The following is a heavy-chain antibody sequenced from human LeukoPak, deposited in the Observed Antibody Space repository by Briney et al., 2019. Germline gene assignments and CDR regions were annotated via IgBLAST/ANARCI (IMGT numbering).Heavy chain of an antibody. D-gene: IGHD3-10*01. J-gene: IGHJ4*02. CDR2: ISTYYGNT. V-gene: IGHV1-18*01. CDR1: GYTFTSYG. CDR3: ARVYSTNHYGSGDRPFLFDY. Sequence: GASVKVSCKASGYTFTSYGFSWVRQAPGQGLEWMGWISTYYGNTNYAQKLQDRVTMTTDTSTSTAYMELTSLRSDDTAVYYCARVYSTNHYGSGDRPFLFDYWGQGTVVTVSS.